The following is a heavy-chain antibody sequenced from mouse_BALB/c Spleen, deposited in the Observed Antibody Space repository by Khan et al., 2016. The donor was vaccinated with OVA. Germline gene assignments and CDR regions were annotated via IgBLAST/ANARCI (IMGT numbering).Heavy chain of an antibody. CDR1: GFSLTSYG. V-gene: IGHV2-6*02. J-gene: IGHJ4*01. CDR2: IWSDGST. CDR3: ARWFDGYSSLYAMDY. D-gene: IGHD2-3*01. Sequence: QVQLKESGPGLVAPSQSLSITCTVSGFSLTSYGVHWVRQPPGKGLAWLVVIWSDGSTNYHSVLKSRLSISKDNSKSQVFLKMNSLQTDDTAIYYRARWFDGYSSLYAMDYWGQGTSVTVSS.